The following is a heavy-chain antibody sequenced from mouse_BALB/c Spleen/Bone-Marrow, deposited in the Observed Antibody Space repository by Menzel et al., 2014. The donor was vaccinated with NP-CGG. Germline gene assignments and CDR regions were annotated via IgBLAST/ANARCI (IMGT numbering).Heavy chain of an antibody. CDR1: GFDFSRYW. J-gene: IGHJ3*01. D-gene: IGHD1-1*01. Sequence: VQLQQSGGGLVQPGGSLKLSCAASGFDFSRYWMSWVRQAPGKGLEWIGEINPDSSTINYTPSLKDKFIISRDNAKNTLYLQVSKVRSEDTALYYCARLSYYGRFAYWGQGTLVTVSA. CDR3: ARLSYYGRFAY. V-gene: IGHV4-1*02. CDR2: INPDSSTI.